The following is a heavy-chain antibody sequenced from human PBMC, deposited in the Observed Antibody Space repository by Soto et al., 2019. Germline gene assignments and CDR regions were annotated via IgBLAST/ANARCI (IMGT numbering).Heavy chain of an antibody. J-gene: IGHJ5*02. Sequence: QVQLQESGPGLVKPSQTLSLTCTVSGGSISSGDYYWSWIRQHPGKGLEWIGYIYYSGSTYYNPSLTSGVTISVDTSKKQCSLKLSSVAAADTAVYYCARWWSGSRQGFDPWGQGTLVTVSS. CDR3: ARWWSGSRQGFDP. D-gene: IGHD3-3*01. CDR1: GGSISSGDYY. V-gene: IGHV4-31*03. CDR2: IYYSGST.